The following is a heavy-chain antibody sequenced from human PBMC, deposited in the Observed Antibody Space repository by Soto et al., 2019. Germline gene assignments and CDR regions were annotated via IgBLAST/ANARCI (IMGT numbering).Heavy chain of an antibody. CDR1: GYSFTSYS. CDR3: AKAMVRRIATSYYYYNMDV. J-gene: IGHJ6*02. CDR2: IDPSDSYT. V-gene: IGHV5-10-1*04. Sequence: PGESLKISCQASGYSFTSYSSSWVRQMPGKGLEWMGRIDPSDSYTRYSPSFQGQVTISADKSISTAYLQWSSLKASDTAIYYCAKAMVRRIATSYYYYNMDVWGQGTTVTVSS. D-gene: IGHD3-10*01.